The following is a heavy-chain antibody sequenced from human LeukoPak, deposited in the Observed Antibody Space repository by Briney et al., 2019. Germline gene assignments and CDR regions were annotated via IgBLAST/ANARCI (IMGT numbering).Heavy chain of an antibody. CDR3: AIGHYDSSGYPDWFDP. D-gene: IGHD3-22*01. CDR1: GYSISSGYY. Sequence: SETLSLTCAVSGYSISSGYYWGWIRQPAGKGLEWIGRIYTSGSTSYNPSLKSRVTISVDTSKNQFSLKLSSVTAADTAVYYCAIGHYDSSGYPDWFDPWGQGTLVTVSS. J-gene: IGHJ5*02. V-gene: IGHV4-38-2*01. CDR2: IYTSGST.